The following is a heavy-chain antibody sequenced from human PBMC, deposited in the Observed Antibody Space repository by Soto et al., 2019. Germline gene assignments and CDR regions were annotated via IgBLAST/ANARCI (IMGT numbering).Heavy chain of an antibody. D-gene: IGHD3-3*01. V-gene: IGHV3-30*03. CDR2: ISYDGSNK. J-gene: IGHJ6*02. Sequence: GGSLRLSCAASGFTFSSYGMHWVRQAPGKGLEWVAVISYDGSNKYYADSVKGRFTISRDNSKNTLYLQMNSLRAEDTAVYYCASSNYDFWRGHLHYYYYGMDAWGQGTTVTVS. CDR1: GFTFSSYG. CDR3: ASSNYDFWRGHLHYYYYGMDA.